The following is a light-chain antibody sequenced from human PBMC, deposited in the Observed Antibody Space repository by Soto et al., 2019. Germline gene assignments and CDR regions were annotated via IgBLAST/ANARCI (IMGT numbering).Light chain of an antibody. Sequence: ALTQPASVSGSPGQSITISCTGSGRDIGAYDYVSWYQQHPGKAPKLLIYGVNNRPSGVSYRFSASKSAFTASLTISGLQAEDEAHYYCSSYTTSYFYVFGPGSKVTAL. CDR2: GVN. CDR3: SSYTTSYFYV. J-gene: IGLJ1*01. CDR1: GRDIGAYDY. V-gene: IGLV2-14*01.